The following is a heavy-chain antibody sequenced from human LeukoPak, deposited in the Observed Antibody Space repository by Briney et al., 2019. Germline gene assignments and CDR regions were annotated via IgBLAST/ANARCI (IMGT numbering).Heavy chain of an antibody. V-gene: IGHV3-23*01. CDR3: AKVGFDSSSWYVNNWFDP. CDR1: GFTFSNYA. CDR2: ISGSGGST. Sequence: GGSLRLSCAASGFTFSNYAMSWVRQAPGKGLEWVSAISGSGGSTYYADSVKGRFTISRDNSKNTLYLQMNSLRAEDTAVYYCAKVGFDSSSWYVNNWFDPWGQGTLVTVSS. D-gene: IGHD6-13*01. J-gene: IGHJ5*02.